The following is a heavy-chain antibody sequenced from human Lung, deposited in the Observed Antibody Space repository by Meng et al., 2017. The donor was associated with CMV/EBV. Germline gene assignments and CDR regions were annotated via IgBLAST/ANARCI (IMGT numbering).Heavy chain of an antibody. V-gene: IGHV1-2*02. CDR3: AGDRRSSTDIYYDVDV. CDR2: INPKSGGT. J-gene: IGHJ6*01. Sequence: ASVXVSCKASGYIFSDYYVHWVRQAPGQGLEWMGWINPKSGGTNYAQKLQGRVTLTRDTSISTTYMDLGSLTSDDTAVYYCAGDRRSSTDIYYDVDVWGQGTTVTVSS. D-gene: IGHD2-2*01. CDR1: GYIFSDYY.